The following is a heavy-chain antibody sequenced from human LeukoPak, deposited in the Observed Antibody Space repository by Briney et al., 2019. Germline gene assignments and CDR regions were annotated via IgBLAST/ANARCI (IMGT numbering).Heavy chain of an antibody. CDR3: TRRGDYYDSSKDHDY. D-gene: IGHD3-22*01. V-gene: IGHV3-73*01. J-gene: IGHJ4*02. CDR1: GFTFSGSA. Sequence: GGSLRLSCAASGFTFSGSAMHWVRQASGKGLEWVGRIRSKANSYATAYAASVKGRFTISRDDSKNTAYLQMNSLKTEDTAVYYCTRRGDYYDSSKDHDYWGQGTLVTVSS. CDR2: IRSKANSYAT.